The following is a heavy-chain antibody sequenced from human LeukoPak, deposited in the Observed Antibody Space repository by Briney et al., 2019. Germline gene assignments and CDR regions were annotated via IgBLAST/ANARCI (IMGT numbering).Heavy chain of an antibody. Sequence: ASVKVSCKASGYTFTGYYMHWVRHAPGQGLEWMGRINPNSGGTNYAQKFQGRVTMTMDTSISTAYMELSRLRSDDTAVYYCLVVSPSSVSYFDYWGQGTLVTVSS. CDR1: GYTFTGYY. J-gene: IGHJ4*02. CDR2: INPNSGGT. CDR3: LVVSPSSVSYFDY. V-gene: IGHV1-2*06. D-gene: IGHD3-10*01.